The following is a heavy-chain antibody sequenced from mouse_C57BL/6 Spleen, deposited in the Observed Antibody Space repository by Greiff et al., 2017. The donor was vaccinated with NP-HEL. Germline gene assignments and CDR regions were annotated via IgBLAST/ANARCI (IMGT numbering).Heavy chain of an antibody. D-gene: IGHD5-1*01. CDR3: VRDPSPSTEDDYWYFDV. V-gene: IGHV10-3*01. J-gene: IGHJ1*03. CDR1: GFTFNTYA. Sequence: EVKLVESGGGLVQPKGSLKLSCAASGFTFNTYAMHWVRQAPGKGLEWVARIRSKSSNYATYYADSVKDRFTISRDDSQSMLYLQMNNLRTEDTAMYYSVRDPSPSTEDDYWYFDVWGTGTTVTVAS. CDR2: IRSKSSNYAT.